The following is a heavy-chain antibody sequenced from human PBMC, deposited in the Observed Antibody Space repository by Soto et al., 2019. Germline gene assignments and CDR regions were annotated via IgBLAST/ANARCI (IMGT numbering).Heavy chain of an antibody. J-gene: IGHJ6*02. CDR2: IDFSGRT. CDR1: GASISSGDFH. CDR3: TRDSPPPPYFAYYGMDV. Sequence: QVQLQESGPGLVKPSETLSLTCAVSGASISSGDFHWTWIRQRPGEGLEWIGYIDFSGRTYYNPSLRSRLSSSVGTSQNPFSLRLNSMTAADTAVYYCTRDSPPPPYFAYYGMDVWGQGTTVTVSS. D-gene: IGHD3-10*01. V-gene: IGHV4-31*11.